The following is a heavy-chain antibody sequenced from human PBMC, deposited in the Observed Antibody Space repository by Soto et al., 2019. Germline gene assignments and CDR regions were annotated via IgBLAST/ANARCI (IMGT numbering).Heavy chain of an antibody. CDR3: AGNYDVLTGRGDLDV. J-gene: IGHJ6*02. D-gene: IGHD3-9*01. CDR1: GGSISNYY. CDR2: IHYDGST. V-gene: IGHV4-59*08. Sequence: QVQLQESGPGLVKPSETLSLTCTVSGGSISNYYWNWIRQPPGKGLEWIGNIHYDGSTKYNPSLKSRGTVSVDTSKKQFSLKLSSVTAADTVVYYCAGNYDVLTGRGDLDVWGQGTTVTVSS.